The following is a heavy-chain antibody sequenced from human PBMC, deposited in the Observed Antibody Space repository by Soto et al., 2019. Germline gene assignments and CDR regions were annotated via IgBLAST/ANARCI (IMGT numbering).Heavy chain of an antibody. V-gene: IGHV4-31*03. CDR1: GGSISSGGYY. J-gene: IGHJ5*02. CDR3: ARNIEVVPAAPGYCFDP. D-gene: IGHD2-2*01. Sequence: SETLSLTCTVSGGSISSGGYYWSWIRQHPGKGLEWIGYIYYSGSTYYNPSLKSRVTISVDTSKNQFSMKLSSVTAADTAVYYCARNIEVVPAAPGYCFDPWGQGTLVTVSS. CDR2: IYYSGST.